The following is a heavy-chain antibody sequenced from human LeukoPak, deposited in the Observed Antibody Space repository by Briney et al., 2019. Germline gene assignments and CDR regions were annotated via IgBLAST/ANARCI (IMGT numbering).Heavy chain of an antibody. V-gene: IGHV4-59*01. CDR2: IYYSGSI. J-gene: IGHJ4*02. CDR1: GDSISSYY. CDR3: VRTYHYDTSGYDY. D-gene: IGHD3-22*01. Sequence: SETLSLTCTVSGDSISSYYWSWIRQPPGKGLEWIGHIYYSGSISYNPSLKSRVTISIDTSKNQFYLNLSSVTAADTAVYYCVRTYHYDTSGYDYWGQGTLVTVSS.